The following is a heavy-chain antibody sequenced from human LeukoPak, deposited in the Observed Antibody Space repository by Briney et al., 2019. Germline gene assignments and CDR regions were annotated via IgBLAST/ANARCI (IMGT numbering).Heavy chain of an antibody. Sequence: ASVKVSCKTSGYTFSNNDINWVRQATGQGLEWMGWMNPNSGNTGYAQKFQGRVTMTRNTSISTAYMELSSLRSEDTAVYYCARGEAVVAAGAISVVYYYGMDVWGQGTTVTVSS. CDR1: GYTFSNND. CDR3: ARGEAVVAAGAISVVYYYGMDV. D-gene: IGHD2-15*01. CDR2: MNPNSGNT. J-gene: IGHJ6*02. V-gene: IGHV1-8*01.